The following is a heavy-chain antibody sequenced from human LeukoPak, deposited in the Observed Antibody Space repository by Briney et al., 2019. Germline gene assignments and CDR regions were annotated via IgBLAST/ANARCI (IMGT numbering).Heavy chain of an antibody. Sequence: EASVKVSRKASGYTFTSYYMHWVRQAPGQGLEWMGIINPSGGSTSYAQKFQGRVTMTRDTSTSTVYMELSSLRSEDTAVYYCARGVPCSSTSCYDYFDYWGQGTLVTVSS. CDR1: GYTFTSYY. D-gene: IGHD2-2*01. CDR3: ARGVPCSSTSCYDYFDY. J-gene: IGHJ4*02. CDR2: INPSGGST. V-gene: IGHV1-46*01.